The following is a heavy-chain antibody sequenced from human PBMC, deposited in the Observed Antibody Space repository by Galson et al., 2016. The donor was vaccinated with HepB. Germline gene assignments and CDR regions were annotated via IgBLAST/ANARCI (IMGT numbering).Heavy chain of an antibody. J-gene: IGHJ3*01. CDR3: ARGAHATLDV. D-gene: IGHD3-16*01. CDR1: GDSISGTEYY. CDR2: NYYSGSN. Sequence: ETLSLTCIVSGDSISGTEYYWGWIRQSPGRGVEWIGSNYYSGSNYYNPSLESRVTISVDTSKNQFSLQLNAVTPEDTAGDYCARGAHATLDVWGQGTMVTVSS. V-gene: IGHV4-39*01.